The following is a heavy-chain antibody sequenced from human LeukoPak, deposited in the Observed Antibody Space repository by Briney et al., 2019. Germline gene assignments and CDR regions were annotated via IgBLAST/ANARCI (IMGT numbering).Heavy chain of an antibody. J-gene: IGHJ5*02. CDR2: IIPIFGTA. Sequence: ASVKVSCKASGGTFSSYAISWVRQAPGQGLEWMGGIIPIFGTANYAQKFQGRVTITTDESTSTAYMELSSLRSEDTAVYYCARVNWNYVWFDPWGQGTLVTVSS. CDR3: ARVNWNYVWFDP. V-gene: IGHV1-69*05. D-gene: IGHD1-7*01. CDR1: GGTFSSYA.